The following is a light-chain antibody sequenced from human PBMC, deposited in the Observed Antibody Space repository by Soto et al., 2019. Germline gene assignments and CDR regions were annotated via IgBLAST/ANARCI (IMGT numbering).Light chain of an antibody. CDR3: QTWGTDIHVV. CDR2: VDSDGSY. J-gene: IGLJ2*01. CDR1: SGQRNYA. V-gene: IGLV4-69*01. Sequence: QAVVTQSPSASASLGASVKLTCTLSSGQRNYAIAWHQQQPEKGPRYLMKVDSDGSYTKGDGIPDRFSASSSGAERHLTISSLQSEDEADYYCQTWGTDIHVVFGGGTKLTVL.